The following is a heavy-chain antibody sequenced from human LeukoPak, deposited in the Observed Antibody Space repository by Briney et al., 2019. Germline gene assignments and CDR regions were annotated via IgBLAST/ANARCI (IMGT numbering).Heavy chain of an antibody. Sequence: ASVKVSCKAPGYTFTSYYMHWVRQAPGQGLEWMGIINPSGGSTSYAQKFQGRVTMTRDTSTSTVYMELSSLRSEDTAVYYCARDYYGSGRLTTTDYYYYGMDVWGQGTTVTVSS. CDR1: GYTFTSYY. V-gene: IGHV1-46*01. CDR2: INPSGGST. CDR3: ARDYYGSGRLTTTDYYYYGMDV. D-gene: IGHD3-10*01. J-gene: IGHJ6*02.